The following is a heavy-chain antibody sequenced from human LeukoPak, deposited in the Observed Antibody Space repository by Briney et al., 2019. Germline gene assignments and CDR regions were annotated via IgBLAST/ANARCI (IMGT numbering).Heavy chain of an antibody. J-gene: IGHJ3*02. CDR3: AREVELSVGAFAI. CDR1: GFTFSSYW. V-gene: IGHV3-7*01. Sequence: SGGSLRLSCAASGFTFSSYWMSWVRQAPGKGLEWVANIKQDGSEKYYVDAMKGRFTISRDNAKNPLYLKMTSLRAEATAVYSCAREVELSVGAFAIWGQGTMVTVSS. D-gene: IGHD1-7*01. CDR2: IKQDGSEK.